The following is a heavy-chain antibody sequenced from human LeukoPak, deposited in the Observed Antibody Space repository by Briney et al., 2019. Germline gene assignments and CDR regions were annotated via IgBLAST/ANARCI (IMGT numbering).Heavy chain of an antibody. Sequence: ASETLSLTCSVSGASISNYYWSWIRQPPGKRLEWIGYIYYSGSTSYNPSLKSRVTISVDTSKNQISLKLSSVTAADTAVYYCARDLGVMVRAFDIWGQGTMVTVSS. V-gene: IGHV4-59*13. CDR1: GASISNYY. D-gene: IGHD5-18*01. CDR3: ARDLGVMVRAFDI. J-gene: IGHJ3*02. CDR2: IYYSGST.